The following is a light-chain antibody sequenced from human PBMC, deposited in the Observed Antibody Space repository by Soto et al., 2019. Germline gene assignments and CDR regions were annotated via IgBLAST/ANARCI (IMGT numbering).Light chain of an antibody. V-gene: IGLV2-8*01. CDR2: EVT. J-gene: IGLJ3*02. Sequence: QSALTQPPSASGSPGQSVTISCTGTSSDVGGYNYVSWYQQYRGRAPKLMIYEVTKRPSGVPDRFSGSKSGNTASLTVSGLQAEDETDYYCSSYAASNHFYFVFGGGTQLTVL. CDR1: SSDVGGYNY. CDR3: SSYAASNHFYFV.